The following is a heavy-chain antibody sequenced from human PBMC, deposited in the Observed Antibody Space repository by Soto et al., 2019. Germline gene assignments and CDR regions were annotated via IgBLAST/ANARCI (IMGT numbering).Heavy chain of an antibody. J-gene: IGHJ5*02. CDR2: INHVGGT. CDR1: GGFLSDSY. CDR3: VRIRYQLPSSVLWLDP. Sequence: PXGTLCLTSAVYGGFLSDSYWTWIRQPPGKGLEWIGEINHVGGTNYNPSLKSRVTMSVDTSQNQFSLRLISVTAADTAMYFCVRIRYQLPSSVLWLDPWGQGTPVTVSS. V-gene: IGHV4-34*01. D-gene: IGHD3-16*01.